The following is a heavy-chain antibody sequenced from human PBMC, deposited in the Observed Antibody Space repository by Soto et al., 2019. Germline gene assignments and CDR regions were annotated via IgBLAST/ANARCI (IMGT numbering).Heavy chain of an antibody. J-gene: IGHJ5*02. CDR3: ARGNCSGGSCYSRWFDP. CDR1: GGSISSYY. Sequence: ASETLSLTCTVSGGSISSYYWSWIRQPAGKGLEWIGRIYTSGSTNYNPSLKSRVTMSVDTSKNQFSLKLSSVTAADTAVYYCARGNCSGGSCYSRWFDPWGQGTLVTVSS. V-gene: IGHV4-4*07. D-gene: IGHD2-15*01. CDR2: IYTSGST.